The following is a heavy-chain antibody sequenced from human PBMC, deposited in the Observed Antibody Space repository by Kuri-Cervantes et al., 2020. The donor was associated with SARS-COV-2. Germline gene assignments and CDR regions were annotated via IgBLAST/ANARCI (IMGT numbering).Heavy chain of an antibody. CDR3: AKTNYYDSSGYSVKYDY. J-gene: IGHJ4*02. CDR2: IRYDGSNK. Sequence: GESLKISCAASGFTFSSYGMHWVRQAPGKGLEWVAFIRYDGSNKYYADSVKGRFTISRDNSKNTLYLQMNSLRAEDTAVYYCAKTNYYDSSGYSVKYDYWGQGTLVTVSS. V-gene: IGHV3-30*02. CDR1: GFTFSSYG. D-gene: IGHD3-22*01.